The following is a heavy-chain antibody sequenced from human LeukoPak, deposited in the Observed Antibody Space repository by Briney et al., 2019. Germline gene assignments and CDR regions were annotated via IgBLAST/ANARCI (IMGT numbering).Heavy chain of an antibody. CDR3: AIGLSTSCYAGCDAFDI. CDR2: INTNTGNP. V-gene: IGHV7-4-1*02. J-gene: IGHJ3*02. D-gene: IGHD2-2*01. Sequence: ASVKVSCKTSGYTFTSYFIHWVRQAPGRGLEWMGWINTNTGNPTYAQGFTGRFVFSLDTSVSTAYLQISSLKAEDTAVYYCAIGLSTSCYAGCDAFDIWGQGTMVTVSS. CDR1: GYTFTSYF.